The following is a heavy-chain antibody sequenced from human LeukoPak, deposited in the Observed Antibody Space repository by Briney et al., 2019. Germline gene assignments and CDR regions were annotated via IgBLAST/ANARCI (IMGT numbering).Heavy chain of an antibody. CDR2: ISWNSGSI. CDR1: GFTFDDYA. V-gene: IGHV3-9*01. J-gene: IGHJ4*02. D-gene: IGHD5-12*01. CDR3: ARGGDIVATQPLDY. Sequence: SLRLSCAASGFTFDDYAMHWVRQAPGKGLEWVSGISWNSGSIGYADSVKGRFTISRDNAKNSLYLQMNSLRAEDTAVYYCARGGDIVATQPLDYWGQGTLVTVSS.